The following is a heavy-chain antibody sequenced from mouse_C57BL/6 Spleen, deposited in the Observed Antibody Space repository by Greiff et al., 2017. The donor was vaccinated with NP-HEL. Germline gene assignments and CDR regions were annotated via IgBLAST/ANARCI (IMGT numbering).Heavy chain of an antibody. V-gene: IGHV2-9-1*01. J-gene: IGHJ4*01. Sequence: QVQLQQSGPGLVAPSQSLSITCTVSGFSLTSYAISWVRQPPGKGLEWLGVIWTGGGTNYNSALKSRLSISKDNSKSQVFLKMNSLQTDDTARYYCARTYYYGSSPAMDYWGQGTSVTVSS. CDR2: IWTGGGT. D-gene: IGHD1-1*01. CDR3: ARTYYYGSSPAMDY. CDR1: GFSLTSYA.